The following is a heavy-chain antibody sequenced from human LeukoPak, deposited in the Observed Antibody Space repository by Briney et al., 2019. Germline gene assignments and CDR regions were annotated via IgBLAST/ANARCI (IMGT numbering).Heavy chain of an antibody. V-gene: IGHV4-39*01. D-gene: IGHD2-21*02. CDR3: ARHGPVVTATDAFDL. CDR1: GGSISVNTYY. CDR2: VHYSGRT. J-gene: IGHJ3*01. Sequence: KPSETLSLTCTVSGGSISVNTYYCAWIRQPPGRGLEWIGSVHYSGRTDYNPSLKSRVTISVDTSKNQLSLSLNSVTAADTAVYYCARHGPVVTATDAFDLWGQGTMVTVSS.